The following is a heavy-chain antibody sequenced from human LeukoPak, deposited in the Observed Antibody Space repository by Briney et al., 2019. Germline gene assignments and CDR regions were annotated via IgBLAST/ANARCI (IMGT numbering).Heavy chain of an antibody. J-gene: IGHJ4*02. V-gene: IGHV3-23*01. CDR3: ASSRGSWPDYFDY. CDR2: ISGSGGST. D-gene: IGHD6-13*01. CDR1: GFTFSSYA. Sequence: GGSLRLSCAASGFTFSSYAMSWVRQAPGKGLEWVSAISGSGGSTYYADSVKGRFTISRDNSKNTLYLQMNSLRAEDTAVYYCASSRGSWPDYFDYWGQGTLVTVSS.